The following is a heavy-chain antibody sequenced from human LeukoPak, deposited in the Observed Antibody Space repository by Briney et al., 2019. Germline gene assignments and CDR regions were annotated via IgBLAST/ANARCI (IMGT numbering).Heavy chain of an antibody. J-gene: IGHJ4*02. CDR3: ARDSGSSERDY. CDR1: GYSISSGYY. CDR2: IYHSGST. Sequence: PSETLSLTCAVSGYSISSGYYWGWIRQPPGKGLEWIGSIYHSGSTYYNPSLKSRVTISVDTSKNQFSLKLSSVTAADTAVYYCARDSGSSERDYWGQGTLVTVSS. D-gene: IGHD1-26*01. V-gene: IGHV4-38-2*01.